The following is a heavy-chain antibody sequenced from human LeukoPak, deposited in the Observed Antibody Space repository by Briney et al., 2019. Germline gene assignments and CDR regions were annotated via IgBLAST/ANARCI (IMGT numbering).Heavy chain of an antibody. D-gene: IGHD6-19*01. CDR1: AYSISSGYC. CDR3: ARGYTTGWYYLDS. CDR2: FSHSGNP. Sequence: SETLSLTCAVSAYSISSGYCWGWLRQPPGKGLEWIGTFSHSGNPYYNPSLKSRVTISVDTSKNQFSLTLSSVTAADTALYYCARGYTTGWYYLDSWGQGTLVTVSS. J-gene: IGHJ5*01. V-gene: IGHV4-38-2*01.